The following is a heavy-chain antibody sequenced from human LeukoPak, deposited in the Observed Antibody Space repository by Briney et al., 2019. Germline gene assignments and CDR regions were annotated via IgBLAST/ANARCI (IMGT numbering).Heavy chain of an antibody. J-gene: IGHJ3*02. CDR1: GFSFSRYW. Sequence: GGSLRLSCAVSGFSFSRYWMSWVRQAPGKGLEWVSAISGSGASTYYADSVKGRFTISRDNSKNTLYVQMNSLRAEDTAVYYCAKSQFGGVFDGFDIWGQGTMVTVSS. D-gene: IGHD3-16*01. CDR2: ISGSGAST. V-gene: IGHV3-23*01. CDR3: AKSQFGGVFDGFDI.